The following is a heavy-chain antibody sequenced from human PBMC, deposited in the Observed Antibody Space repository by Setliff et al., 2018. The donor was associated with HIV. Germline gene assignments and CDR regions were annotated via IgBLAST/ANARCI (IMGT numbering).Heavy chain of an antibody. V-gene: IGHV3-30*02. CDR1: GFSFSNYA. Sequence: PGGSLRLSCAASGFSFSNYAMHWVRQAPGKGLEWVTFIRYDGSDKYYADSVKGRFTISRDNSKNSLYLQMNGLRAEDTAVYYCARGGGRYCSGGSCSSRFHYYYYYMDVWGKGTTVTVSS. CDR2: IRYDGSDK. J-gene: IGHJ6*03. D-gene: IGHD2-15*01. CDR3: ARGGGRYCSGGSCSSRFHYYYYYMDV.